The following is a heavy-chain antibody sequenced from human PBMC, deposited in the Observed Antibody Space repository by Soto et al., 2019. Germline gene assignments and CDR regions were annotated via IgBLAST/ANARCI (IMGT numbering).Heavy chain of an antibody. D-gene: IGHD3-22*01. V-gene: IGHV4-31*03. CDR2: IYYSGST. CDR1: GGSISSGGYY. CDR3: AREGGGDYYDSSGPFDY. J-gene: IGHJ4*02. Sequence: QVQLQESGPGLVKPSQTLSLTCTVSGGSISSGGYYWSWIRQHPGKGLEWIGYIYYSGSTYYNPSLKSRVTISVDTSKNQFSLKLSSVTAADTAVYYCAREGGGDYYDSSGPFDYWGQGTLVTVSS.